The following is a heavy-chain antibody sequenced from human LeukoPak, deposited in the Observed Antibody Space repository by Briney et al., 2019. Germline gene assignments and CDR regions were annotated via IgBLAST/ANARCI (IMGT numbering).Heavy chain of an antibody. Sequence: GGSLRLSCAVSGFTFSSSSMNWVRQAPGKGLEWVSSISSSSSYIYYADSVKGRFTISRDNAKNTLYLQMNSLRAEDTAVYYCARGYSSTTPFDYWGQGTLVTVSS. J-gene: IGHJ4*02. D-gene: IGHD5/OR15-5a*01. CDR3: ARGYSSTTPFDY. CDR2: ISSSSSYI. CDR1: GFTFSSSS. V-gene: IGHV3-21*01.